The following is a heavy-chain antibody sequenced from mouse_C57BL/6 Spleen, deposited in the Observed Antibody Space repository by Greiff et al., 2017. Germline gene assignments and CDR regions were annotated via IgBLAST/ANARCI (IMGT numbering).Heavy chain of an antibody. J-gene: IGHJ1*03. CDR1: GFTFSDYG. V-gene: IGHV5-15*01. CDR2: ISNLAYSI. Sequence: VKLMESGGGLVQPGGSLKLSCAASGFTFSDYGMAWVRQAPRKGPEWVAFISNLAYSIYYADTVTGRFTISRENAKNTLYLEMSSLRSEDTAMYYGARHRGSSPWYFDVWGTGTTVTVAS. CDR3: ARHRGSSPWYFDV. D-gene: IGHD1-1*01.